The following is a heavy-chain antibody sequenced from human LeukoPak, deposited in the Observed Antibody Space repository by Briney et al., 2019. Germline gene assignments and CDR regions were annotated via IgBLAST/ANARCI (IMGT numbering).Heavy chain of an antibody. CDR1: GFTFSSYG. J-gene: IGHJ3*02. CDR3: AKDGVVPAAIDDAFDI. V-gene: IGHV3-30*02. D-gene: IGHD2-2*01. CDR2: IRYDGSNK. Sequence: GGSLRLSCAASGFTFSSYGMHWVRQAPGKGLEWVAFIRYDGSNKYYADSVKGRFTISRDNSKNTLYLQMSSLRAEDTAVYYCAKDGVVPAAIDDAFDIWGQGTMVTVSS.